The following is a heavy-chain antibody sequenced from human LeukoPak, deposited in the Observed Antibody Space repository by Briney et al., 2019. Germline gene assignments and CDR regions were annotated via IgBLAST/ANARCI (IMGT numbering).Heavy chain of an antibody. V-gene: IGHV3-66*01. CDR2: IYSGGST. D-gene: IGHD5-18*01. CDR3: AGEGRGYSYGLDY. Sequence: GGSLGLSCAASGFTFNSYAMSWVRQAPGKGLEWVSVIYSGGSTYYADSVKGRFTISRDNSKNTLYLQMNSLRAEDTAVYYCAGEGRGYSYGLDYWGQGTLVTVSS. J-gene: IGHJ4*02. CDR1: GFTFNSYA.